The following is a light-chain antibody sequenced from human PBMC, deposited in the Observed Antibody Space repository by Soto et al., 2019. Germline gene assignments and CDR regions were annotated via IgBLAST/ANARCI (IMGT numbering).Light chain of an antibody. J-gene: IGKJ4*01. CDR2: AAS. V-gene: IGKV1-39*01. CDR3: QQSYTTPPLT. Sequence: EIQMTQSPSSLSASVGDRVTITCRASQSISTYLNWYQQIPGEAPKLLIYAASTLQSGDPSRFSGSASGTDFTLTISSLQPDDFATYYCQQSYTTPPLTFGGGTKVEIK. CDR1: QSISTY.